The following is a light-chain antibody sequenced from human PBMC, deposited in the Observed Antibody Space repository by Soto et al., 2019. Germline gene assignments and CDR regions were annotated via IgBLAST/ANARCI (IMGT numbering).Light chain of an antibody. J-gene: IGKJ1*01. CDR2: GAS. CDR3: QHWGT. V-gene: IGKV3-15*01. CDR1: QDIGHN. Sequence: DIVMTQSPATLSVSPGERASLSCRASQDIGHNLAWYQQKPGQAPRLLIYGASTRATGIPARFSGTGSGTEFTPTITSLQSEAVAVYYCQHWGTCGQGTKVEIK.